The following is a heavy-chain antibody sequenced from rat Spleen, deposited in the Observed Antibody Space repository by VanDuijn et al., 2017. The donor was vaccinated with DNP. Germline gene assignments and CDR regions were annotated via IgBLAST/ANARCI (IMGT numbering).Heavy chain of an antibody. Sequence: EVQLVESGGGLVQPGRSLKLSCATSGFTFSKYGMAWVRQAPTKGLEWVASISTSGEYTHYRDSVKGRFTISRDNAKNSQYLQMNSRRSEDTATYYCAREGDYYDGYGDALDAWGQGTSVTVSS. CDR2: ISTSGEYT. V-gene: IGHV5S13*01. CDR1: GFTFSKYG. CDR3: AREGDYYDGYGDALDA. J-gene: IGHJ4*01. D-gene: IGHD1-12*03.